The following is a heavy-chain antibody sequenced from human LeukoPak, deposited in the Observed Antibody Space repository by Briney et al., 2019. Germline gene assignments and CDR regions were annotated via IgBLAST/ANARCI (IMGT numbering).Heavy chain of an antibody. CDR2: IYSGGST. V-gene: IGHV3-66*01. CDR3: GREPQHYYDSSGPQRDAFDI. D-gene: IGHD3-22*01. J-gene: IGHJ3*02. CDR1: GFTASSYY. Sequence: PGGSLRLSCAASGFTASSYYMSWVRQAPGKGLEWVSVIYSGGSTYYADSVKGRFTISRDNSKNTLYLQMNSLRAEDTAVYYCGREPQHYYDSSGPQRDAFDIWGQGTMVTVSS.